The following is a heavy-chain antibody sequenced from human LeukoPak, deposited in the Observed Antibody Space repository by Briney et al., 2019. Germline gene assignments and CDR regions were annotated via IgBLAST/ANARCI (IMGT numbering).Heavy chain of an antibody. V-gene: IGHV3-33*01. CDR2: IWYDGSNK. CDR3: ARELRNTDTFDI. J-gene: IGHJ3*02. Sequence: PGGSLRLSCAASGFIFSNYGMHWVRHAPGKGLEWVSVIWYDGSNKYYADSVKGRFTISRDNSKNTVYLQMNSLRAEDTAVYYSARELRNTDTFDIWGQGTMVTVSS. CDR1: GFIFSNYG.